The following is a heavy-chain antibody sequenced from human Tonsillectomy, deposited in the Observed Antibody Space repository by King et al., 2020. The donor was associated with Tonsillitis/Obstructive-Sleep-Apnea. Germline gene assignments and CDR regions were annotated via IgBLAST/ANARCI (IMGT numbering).Heavy chain of an antibody. CDR1: GVTFSSYA. CDR3: ARVKSIAALTRDYYYYMDV. CDR2: IIPIFGTA. J-gene: IGHJ6*03. V-gene: IGHV1-69*12. Sequence: QLVQSGAEVKKPGSSVKVSCKASGVTFSSYAISWVRQAPGQGLEWMGGIIPIFGTANYAQKFQGRVTITADESTSTAYMELSSLRSEDTAVYYCARVKSIAALTRDYYYYMDVWGKGTTVTVSS. D-gene: IGHD6-6*01.